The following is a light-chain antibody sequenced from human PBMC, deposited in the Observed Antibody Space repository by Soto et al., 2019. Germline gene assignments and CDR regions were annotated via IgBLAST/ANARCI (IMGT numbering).Light chain of an antibody. CDR1: RSNIGTNP. J-gene: IGLJ7*01. Sequence: QSVLTQPPSASGTPGQRVTISCSGSRSNIGTNPVNWYQQLPGTAPKLLVYSNNQRPSGVPDRFSGSQSGTSASLAISGLQSEEEADYYCAAWDDSLNGAVFGGGTQLTVL. V-gene: IGLV1-44*01. CDR2: SNN. CDR3: AAWDDSLNGAV.